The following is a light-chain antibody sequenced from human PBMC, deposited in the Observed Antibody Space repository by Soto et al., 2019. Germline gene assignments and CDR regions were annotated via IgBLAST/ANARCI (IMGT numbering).Light chain of an antibody. Sequence: DIQMTQSPSTLSPSVGDRVTINCRASQSINRRLAWYPQKPGKAHNLLIYYASTLERGVPARFSGGDYGTEFTLTISSLQPDDFTTFYCQQYNSYPWTFGQGTKVEIK. CDR2: YAS. J-gene: IGKJ1*01. CDR3: QQYNSYPWT. CDR1: QSINRR. V-gene: IGKV1-5*01.